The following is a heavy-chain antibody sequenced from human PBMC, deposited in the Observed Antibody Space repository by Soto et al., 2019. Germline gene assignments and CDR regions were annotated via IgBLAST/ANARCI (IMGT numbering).Heavy chain of an antibody. V-gene: IGHV3-23*01. CDR2: ISNSFSDGNT. CDR3: AKVFSPEGGNYFDH. J-gene: IGHJ4*02. Sequence: PGGSLRLSCAASGFTFSNFAMNWVRQAPGKGLEWVSAISNSFSDGNTHYADSVKGRFTISRDNDKNTVFLEIDSLRAEDTAVYYCAKVFSPEGGNYFDHWGPVTLVTVSS. CDR1: GFTFSNFA.